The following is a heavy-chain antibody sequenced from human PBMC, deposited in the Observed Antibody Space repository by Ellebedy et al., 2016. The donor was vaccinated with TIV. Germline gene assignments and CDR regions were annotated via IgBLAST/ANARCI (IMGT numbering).Heavy chain of an antibody. Sequence: GESLKISCSGSGFTFSTYAMHWVRQAPGKGLEYVSAISGNGGSTYYAAPLKGRFTTSRDNSNDMVYLQINSLRPDDTAVYYCAKDSGLSGWYFDYWGQGTLVTVSS. J-gene: IGHJ4*02. D-gene: IGHD6-19*01. CDR1: GFTFSTYA. V-gene: IGHV3-64*04. CDR2: ISGNGGST. CDR3: AKDSGLSGWYFDY.